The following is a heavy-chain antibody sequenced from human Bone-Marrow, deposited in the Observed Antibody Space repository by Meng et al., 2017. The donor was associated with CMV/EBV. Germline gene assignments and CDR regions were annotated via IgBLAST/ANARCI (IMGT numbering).Heavy chain of an antibody. J-gene: IGHJ6*01. CDR2: IWYDGSNK. CDR3: ASANMVPTYYYYYGMDV. CDR1: GFTFSSYG. V-gene: IGHV3-33*01. D-gene: IGHD3-10*01. Sequence: GESLKISCAASGFTFSSYGMHWVRQAPGKGLEWVAVIWYDGSNKYYADSVKGRFTISRDNSKNTLYLQMNSLRAEDTAVYYCASANMVPTYYYYYGMDVWGQGTTVTVSS.